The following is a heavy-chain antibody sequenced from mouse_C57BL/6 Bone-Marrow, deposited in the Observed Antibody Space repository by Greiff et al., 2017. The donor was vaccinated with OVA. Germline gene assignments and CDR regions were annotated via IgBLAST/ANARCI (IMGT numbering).Heavy chain of an antibody. V-gene: IGHV1-74*01. CDR1: GYTFTSYW. J-gene: IGHJ1*03. CDR2: IHPSDSDT. Sequence: QVHVKQPGAELVKPGASVKVSCKASGYTFTSYWMHWVKQRPGQGLEWIGRIHPSDSDTNYNQKFKGKATLTVDKSSSTAYMQLSSLTSEDSAVYYWAINYGSSYDWYFDVWGTGTTVTVSS. CDR3: AINYGSSYDWYFDV. D-gene: IGHD1-1*01.